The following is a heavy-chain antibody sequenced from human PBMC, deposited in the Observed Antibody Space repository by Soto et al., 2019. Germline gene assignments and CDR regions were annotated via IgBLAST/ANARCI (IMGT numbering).Heavy chain of an antibody. CDR2: TYYRSKWYN. J-gene: IGHJ6*02. V-gene: IGHV6-1*01. CDR3: ARGGRNFFSGMDV. CDR1: GDSVSTKSAA. Sequence: SQTLSLTCAISGDSVSTKSAAWNWIRQSPSRGLEWLGRTYYRSKWYNDYAVAVKSRITLNPDTSRNQFSLQLNSVTPEDTAVYYCARGGRNFFSGMDVWGQGTTVTVSS.